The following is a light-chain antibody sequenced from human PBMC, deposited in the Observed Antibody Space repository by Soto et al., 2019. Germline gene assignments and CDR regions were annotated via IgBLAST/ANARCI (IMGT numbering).Light chain of an antibody. Sequence: EIVLTQSPGTLSLSPGERATLSCRASQSVSSNNLAWYQQRPGQAPRVVIYGASTRATGIPERFSGSGSGTDFTLTISRLKPEDFAVYYCQQYGRSPFTFGPGTKVDIK. CDR3: QQYGRSPFT. J-gene: IGKJ3*01. CDR1: QSVSSNN. CDR2: GAS. V-gene: IGKV3-20*01.